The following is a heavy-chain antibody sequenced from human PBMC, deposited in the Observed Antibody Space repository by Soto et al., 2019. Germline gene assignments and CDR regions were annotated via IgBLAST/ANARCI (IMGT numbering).Heavy chain of an antibody. CDR2: ISGTGDRT. Sequence: EVQLLESGGGLAQPGGSLRLSCAASGFTFISYAMNWVRRAPGKGLEWVSAISGTGDRTYYADSVKVRFTISRGNSKNHQYPQMNRLRAEDTAVFFCAKVGSHSGSHYDAFDIWGQGTTVTVSS. J-gene: IGHJ3*02. CDR3: AKVGSHSGSHYDAFDI. V-gene: IGHV3-23*01. D-gene: IGHD1-26*01. CDR1: GFTFISYA.